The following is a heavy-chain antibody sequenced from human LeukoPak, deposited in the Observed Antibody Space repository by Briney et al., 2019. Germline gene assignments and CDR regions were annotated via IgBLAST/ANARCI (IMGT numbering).Heavy chain of an antibody. D-gene: IGHD2-8*01. CDR1: GFTFDDYG. J-gene: IGHJ4*02. CDR2: INRNGGST. Sequence: LSGGSLRLSCEASGFTFDDYGMSWVRHPPGKGLEWVSGINRNGGSTDYADSVKCRFTISRDNAKNSHFLQMNSLRVEDTALYYCARGFRNGPFDCWGQGTLVTVSS. V-gene: IGHV3-20*04. CDR3: ARGFRNGPFDC.